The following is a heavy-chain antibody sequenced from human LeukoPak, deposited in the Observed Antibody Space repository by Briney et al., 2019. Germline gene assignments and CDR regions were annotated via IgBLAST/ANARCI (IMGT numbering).Heavy chain of an antibody. CDR3: AKDIAYCDGDCPSGGAFDI. CDR2: ISWNRGSI. V-gene: IGHV3-9*03. D-gene: IGHD2-21*01. CDR1: GFTFSSYE. J-gene: IGHJ3*02. Sequence: GGSLRLSCAASGFTFSSYEMNWVRQAPGKGLEWVSGISWNRGSIGYADSVKGRFTISRDNAKNSLYLQMNSLRAEDMALYYCAKDIAYCDGDCPSGGAFDIWGQGTMVTVSS.